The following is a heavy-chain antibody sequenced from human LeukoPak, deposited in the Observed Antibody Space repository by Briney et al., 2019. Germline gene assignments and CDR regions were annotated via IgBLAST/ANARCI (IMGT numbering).Heavy chain of an antibody. CDR2: IYTSGST. Sequence: PSETLSLTCTVSGGSISSGSYYWSWIRQPAGKGLEWIGRIYTSGSTNYNPSLKSRVTISVDTSKNQFSLKLSSVTAADTAVYYCARTRRVYCGGDCYSERYFDLWGRGTLVTVSS. D-gene: IGHD2-21*01. CDR3: ARTRRVYCGGDCYSERYFDL. V-gene: IGHV4-61*02. J-gene: IGHJ2*01. CDR1: GGSISSGSYY.